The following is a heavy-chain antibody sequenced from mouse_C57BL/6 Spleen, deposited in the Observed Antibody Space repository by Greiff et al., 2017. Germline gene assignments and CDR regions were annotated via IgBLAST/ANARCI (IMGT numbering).Heavy chain of an antibody. V-gene: IGHV1-74*01. Sequence: QVQLQQPGAELVKPGASVKVSCKASGYTFTSYWMHWVKQRPGQGLEWIGRIHPSDSDSNSNQKFKGKATLTVDKSSSTAYMQLSSLTSEDSAVYYCAIRGYDYDDGDGFAYWGQGTLVTVSA. CDR1: GYTFTSYW. J-gene: IGHJ3*01. D-gene: IGHD2-4*01. CDR2: IHPSDSDS. CDR3: AIRGYDYDDGDGFAY.